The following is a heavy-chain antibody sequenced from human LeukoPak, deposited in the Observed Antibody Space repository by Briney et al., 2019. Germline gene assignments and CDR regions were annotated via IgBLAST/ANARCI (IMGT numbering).Heavy chain of an antibody. CDR2: INPDSGDT. J-gene: IGHJ4*02. D-gene: IGHD3-22*01. CDR3: ARGPNYYDSSGYAY. V-gene: IGHV1-2*02. CDR1: GYSFTGYY. Sequence: GASVKVSCKASGYSFTGYYMYWVRQAPGQGLEWMGWINPDSGDTNYVQKFQGRVTMTRDTSISTAYMELSRLRSDDTAVYYCARGPNYYDSSGYAYWGQGTLVTVSS.